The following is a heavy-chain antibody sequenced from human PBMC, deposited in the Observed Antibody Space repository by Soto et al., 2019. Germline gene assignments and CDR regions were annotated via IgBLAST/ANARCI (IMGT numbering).Heavy chain of an antibody. Sequence: ASVKVSCKASGYTFTSYYMHWVRQAPGQGLEWMGIINPSGGSTSYAQKFQGRVTMTRDTSTSTVYMELSSLRSEDTAVYYCARDQRTSAVADPGNDYWGQGTLVTVSS. D-gene: IGHD6-19*01. J-gene: IGHJ4*02. CDR2: INPSGGST. CDR3: ARDQRTSAVADPGNDY. CDR1: GYTFTSYY. V-gene: IGHV1-46*01.